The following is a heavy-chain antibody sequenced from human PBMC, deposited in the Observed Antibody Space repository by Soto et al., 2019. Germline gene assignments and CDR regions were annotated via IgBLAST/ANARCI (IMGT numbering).Heavy chain of an antibody. CDR3: ARDKLELRVFNWFDP. V-gene: IGHV3-33*01. D-gene: IGHD1-7*01. Sequence: GGSLRLSCAASGFTFSSYAMHWVRQAPGKGLEWLAVIWYDGSNKYYADSVKGRFTTSRDNSKNTLYLQMNSLRAEDTAVYYCARDKLELRVFNWFDPWGQGTLVTVSS. J-gene: IGHJ5*02. CDR2: IWYDGSNK. CDR1: GFTFSSYA.